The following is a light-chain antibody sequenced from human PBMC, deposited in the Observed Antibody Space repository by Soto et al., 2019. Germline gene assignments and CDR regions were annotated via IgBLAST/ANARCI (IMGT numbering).Light chain of an antibody. Sequence: EIVMTQSPATLSVSPGERATLSCRASQSVSSNLAWYQQKPGQAPSLLIYGASTRATGTPARFSGSGSGTEFTLTISSLKSEDFAVYYCQQYKNWPRTFGQGTKVEIK. V-gene: IGKV3-15*01. CDR1: QSVSSN. J-gene: IGKJ1*01. CDR3: QQYKNWPRT. CDR2: GAS.